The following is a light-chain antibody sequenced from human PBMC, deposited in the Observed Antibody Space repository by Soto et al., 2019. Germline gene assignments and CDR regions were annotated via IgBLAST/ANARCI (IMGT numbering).Light chain of an antibody. CDR3: QQYGRSGT. CDR2: GAS. Sequence: EVVLTQSPGTLSLSPGERATLSCRASQSVSNNYLAWYQQKPGQAPRLLIYGASNRATGIPDRFSGSGSGTDLTLTISRLEPEDFAVYYCQQYGRSGTFGQGTKVDIK. CDR1: QSVSNNY. J-gene: IGKJ1*01. V-gene: IGKV3-20*01.